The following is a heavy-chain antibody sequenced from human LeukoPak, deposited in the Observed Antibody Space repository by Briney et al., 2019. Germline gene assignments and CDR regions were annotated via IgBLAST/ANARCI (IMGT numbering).Heavy chain of an antibody. CDR2: IIPIFGTA. CDR1: GGTFSSYA. Sequence: SVKVSCKASGGTFSSYAISWVRQAPGQGLEWMGGIIPIFGTANYAQKFQGRVTITADESTSTAYMELSSLRSEDTAVYYCARAPGLYGSSGYYSNWFDPWGQGTLVTVSS. J-gene: IGHJ5*02. D-gene: IGHD3-22*01. CDR3: ARAPGLYGSSGYYSNWFDP. V-gene: IGHV1-69*13.